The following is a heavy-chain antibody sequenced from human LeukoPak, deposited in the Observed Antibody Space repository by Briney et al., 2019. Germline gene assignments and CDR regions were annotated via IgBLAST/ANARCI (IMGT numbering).Heavy chain of an antibody. J-gene: IGHJ4*02. CDR1: GFTFSSYS. D-gene: IGHD3-10*01. V-gene: IGHV3-21*01. CDR2: ISSSSSYI. Sequence: PGGSLRLSCAASGFTFSSYSMNWVRQAPGKGLEWVSSISSSSSYIYYADSVKGRFTISRDNAKNSLYLQMNSLRAEDTAVYYCAKDRGSLVWFGELADYWGQGTLVTVSS. CDR3: AKDRGSLVWFGELADY.